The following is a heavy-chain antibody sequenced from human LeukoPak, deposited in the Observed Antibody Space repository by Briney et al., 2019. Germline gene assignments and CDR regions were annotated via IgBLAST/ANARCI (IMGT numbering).Heavy chain of an antibody. CDR3: ARGGGLDV. D-gene: IGHD3-16*01. CDR2: VSYDGGHK. CDR1: GFTFGSHG. V-gene: IGHV3-33*08. J-gene: IGHJ6*02. Sequence: PGGSLRLSCVASGFTFGSHGMHWVRQAPGKALEWVAAVSYDGGHKYHADSVKGRFTISRDNAKNSLYLQMSNLRAEDTAVYFCARGGGLDVWGQGATVTVSS.